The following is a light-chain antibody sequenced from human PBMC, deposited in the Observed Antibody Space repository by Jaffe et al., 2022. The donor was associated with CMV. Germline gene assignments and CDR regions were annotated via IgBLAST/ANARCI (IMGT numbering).Light chain of an antibody. V-gene: IGLV2-23*02. Sequence: QSALTQPASVSGSPGQSITISCTGTSSDVGNYNLVSWYQQHPGKAPKLMIYEVNKRPSGVSNRFSGSKSGNTASLTISGLQAEDEADYYCCSYAGRATLVFGGGTKLTVL. CDR1: SSDVGNYNL. J-gene: IGLJ2*01. CDR3: CSYAGRATLV. CDR2: EVN.